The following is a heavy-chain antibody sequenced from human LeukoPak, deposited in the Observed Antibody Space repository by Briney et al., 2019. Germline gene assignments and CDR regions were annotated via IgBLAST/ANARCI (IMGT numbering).Heavy chain of an antibody. CDR2: ISNSGGST. Sequence: GGSLRLSCAASGFTFSSYVMSWVRQAPGKGLEWVSSISNSGGSTYYADSVKGRFTISRDNSKNTLYLQMNSLRAEDTAVYYFSEEGFYPWGQGALVTVSS. CDR3: SEEGFYP. V-gene: IGHV3-23*01. CDR1: GFTFSSYV. J-gene: IGHJ5*02.